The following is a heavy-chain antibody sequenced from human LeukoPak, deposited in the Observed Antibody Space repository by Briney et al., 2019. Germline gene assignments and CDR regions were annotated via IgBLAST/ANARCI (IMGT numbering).Heavy chain of an antibody. D-gene: IGHD2/OR15-2a*01. CDR1: GGSVSSDY. J-gene: IGHJ4*02. V-gene: IGHV4-59*08. CDR3: ARHPFSSPFDY. Sequence: SETLSLTCIVSGGSVSSDYWSWIRQPPGKGLEWIGYIYHTGNNDYNPSLKSRATISLDTSKNQFSLKLTSVTAADTAVYFCARHPFSSPFDYWGQGTLVTVSS. CDR2: IYHTGNN.